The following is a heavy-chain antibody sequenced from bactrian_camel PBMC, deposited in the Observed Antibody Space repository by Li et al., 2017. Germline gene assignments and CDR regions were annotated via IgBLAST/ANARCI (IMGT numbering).Heavy chain of an antibody. V-gene: IGHV3S10*01. CDR1: GFTFSNYG. CDR2: IYTDGRT. J-gene: IGHJ4*01. D-gene: IGHD1*01. Sequence: DVQLVESGGGLVQPGGSLRLSCTASGFTFSNYGMSWVRQAPGKAREGVAAIYTDGRTEYATSVKVQFTISRDNAKNTVHLQMNNLKPEDSAMYYCAADVPLGRISEFWMPVLNYQGQGTQVTVS.